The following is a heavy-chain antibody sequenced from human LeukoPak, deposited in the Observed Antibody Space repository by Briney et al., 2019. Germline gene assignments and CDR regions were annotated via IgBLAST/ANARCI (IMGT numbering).Heavy chain of an antibody. CDR1: GFTFSSYS. CDR3: ARGYSSSWYQFTPYYFDY. D-gene: IGHD6-13*01. CDR2: IRSSSSTI. J-gene: IGHJ4*02. V-gene: IGHV3-48*01. Sequence: PGGSLRHSCAASGFTFSSYSMNWVRQAPGKGLEWVSYIRSSSSTIYYADSVKGRFTISRDNAKNSLYLQMNSLRAEDTAVYYCARGYSSSWYQFTPYYFDYWGQGTLVTVSS.